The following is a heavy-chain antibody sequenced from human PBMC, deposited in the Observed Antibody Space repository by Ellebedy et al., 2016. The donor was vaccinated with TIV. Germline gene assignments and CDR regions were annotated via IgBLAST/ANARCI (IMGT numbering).Heavy chain of an antibody. Sequence: MPSETLSLTCTVSAVSFNNHDWSWIRQPAGKGLEWIGRIYPTGSTSYSPTLKSRITMSIDTSKNQFSLKMTSVTAADTAVYYCARVSGDYYFVMDVWGQGTTVTVSS. J-gene: IGHJ6*02. CDR3: ARVSGDYYFVMDV. CDR2: IYPTGST. CDR1: AVSFNNHD. V-gene: IGHV4-4*07. D-gene: IGHD1-26*01.